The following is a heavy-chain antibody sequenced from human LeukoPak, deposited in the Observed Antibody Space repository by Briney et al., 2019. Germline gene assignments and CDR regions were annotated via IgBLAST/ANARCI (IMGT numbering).Heavy chain of an antibody. Sequence: ASVKVSCKASGYTFTGYYMHWVRQAPGQGLEWMGWINPNSGGTSYAQKFQGWVTMTRDTSISTAYMELSRLRSDDTAVYYCARESSPPYYDILTGYYGNPDAFDIWGQGTMVTVSS. CDR1: GYTFTGYY. D-gene: IGHD3-9*01. J-gene: IGHJ3*02. V-gene: IGHV1-2*04. CDR3: ARESSPPYYDILTGYYGNPDAFDI. CDR2: INPNSGGT.